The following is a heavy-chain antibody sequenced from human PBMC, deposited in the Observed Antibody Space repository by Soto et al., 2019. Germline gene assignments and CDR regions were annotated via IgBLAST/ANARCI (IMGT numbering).Heavy chain of an antibody. CDR2: ISSSSSYI. J-gene: IGHJ6*03. Sequence: EVQLVESGGGLVKPGGSLRLSCAASGFTFSSYSMNWVRQAPGKGLEWVSSISSSSSYIYYADSVKGRFTISRDNAKNSLYLQMNSLRAEDTAVYYCARDFLRNNDFWSGYYYYYYYMDVWGKGTTVTVSS. CDR1: GFTFSSYS. V-gene: IGHV3-21*01. CDR3: ARDFLRNNDFWSGYYYYYYYMDV. D-gene: IGHD3-3*01.